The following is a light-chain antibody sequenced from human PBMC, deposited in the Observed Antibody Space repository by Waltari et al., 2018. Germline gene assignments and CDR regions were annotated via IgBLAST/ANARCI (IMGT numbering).Light chain of an antibody. CDR2: GSS. Sequence: EIVFTQSPATLSLSPGERATPSSRASQSVGSTNLAWYQQKPGQAPRLLIYGSSSRATGIPDRFSVSGSGTDFTLSISRLEPEDFAVYYCHHYGTSSRTFGQGTKVEIK. CDR3: HHYGTSSRT. V-gene: IGKV3-20*01. CDR1: QSVGSTN. J-gene: IGKJ1*01.